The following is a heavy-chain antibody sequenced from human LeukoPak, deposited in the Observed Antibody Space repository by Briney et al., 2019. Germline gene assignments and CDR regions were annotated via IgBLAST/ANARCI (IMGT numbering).Heavy chain of an antibody. CDR1: GFTFSSYS. Sequence: GGSLRLSCAASGFTFSSYSMNWVRQAPGKGLEWVSSISSSSSYIYYADSVKGRFTISRDNAKNSLYLQMNSLRAEDTAVYYCARGGPVGYCSGGSCAADYWGQGTLVTVSS. D-gene: IGHD2-15*01. CDR2: ISSSSSYI. J-gene: IGHJ4*02. V-gene: IGHV3-21*01. CDR3: ARGGPVGYCSGGSCAADY.